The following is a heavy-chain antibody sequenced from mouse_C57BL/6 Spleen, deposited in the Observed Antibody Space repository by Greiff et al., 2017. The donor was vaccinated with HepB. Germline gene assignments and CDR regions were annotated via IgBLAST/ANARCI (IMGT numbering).Heavy chain of an antibody. V-gene: IGHV1-81*01. Sequence: QVQLQQSGAELARPGASVKLSCKASGYTFTSYGISWVKQRTGQGLEWIGEIYPRSGNTYYNEKFKGKATLTADKSSSTAYMELRSLTSEDSAVYFCARKGGDEDYFDYWGQGTTLTVSS. J-gene: IGHJ2*01. CDR3: ARKGGDEDYFDY. CDR2: IYPRSGNT. CDR1: GYTFTSYG. D-gene: IGHD3-3*01.